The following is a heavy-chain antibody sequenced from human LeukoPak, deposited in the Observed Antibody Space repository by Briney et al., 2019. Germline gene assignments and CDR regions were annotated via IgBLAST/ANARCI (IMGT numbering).Heavy chain of an antibody. V-gene: IGHV4-34*01. CDR2: INHSGST. Sequence: PWATLSLICAVYGGSFSGYYWSWIRQHPGKGLEWLGEINHSGSTNYNPSLKSQVTISVDTSKIQFSLKLSSVTAADTAVYYCARVGMWPGFDYWGQGTLVTVSS. CDR1: GGSFSGYY. D-gene: IGHD1-1*01. J-gene: IGHJ4*02. CDR3: ARVGMWPGFDY.